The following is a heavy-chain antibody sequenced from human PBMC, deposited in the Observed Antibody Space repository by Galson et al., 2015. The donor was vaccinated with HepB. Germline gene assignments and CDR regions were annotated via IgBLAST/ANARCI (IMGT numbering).Heavy chain of an antibody. D-gene: IGHD6-13*01. CDR2: ISRDGGRN. Sequence: SLRLSCAASGFTFDDYAMHWVRQAPGKGLEWVSLISRDGGRNYYADSVKGRFTISRDNARNSLYLQMTSLRGEDTAFYYCAKDIWRLGARVEAAALDYWGAGTLVTVSS. J-gene: IGHJ4*02. V-gene: IGHV3-43D*03. CDR1: GFTFDDYA. CDR3: AKDIWRLGARVEAAALDY.